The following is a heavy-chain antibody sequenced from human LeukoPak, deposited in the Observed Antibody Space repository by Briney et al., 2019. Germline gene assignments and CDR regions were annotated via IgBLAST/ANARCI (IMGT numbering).Heavy chain of an antibody. J-gene: IGHJ4*02. CDR1: GYTFTSYY. Sequence: ASVKVSCKASGYTFTSYYMHWVRQAPGQGLEWMGIINPSGGSRSYAQKFQGRVTMTRDTSTSTVYMELSSPRSEDTAVYYCARSHSYYYDSSGYYSDYWGQGTLVTVSP. V-gene: IGHV1-46*01. D-gene: IGHD3-22*01. CDR3: ARSHSYYYDSSGYYSDY. CDR2: INPSGGSR.